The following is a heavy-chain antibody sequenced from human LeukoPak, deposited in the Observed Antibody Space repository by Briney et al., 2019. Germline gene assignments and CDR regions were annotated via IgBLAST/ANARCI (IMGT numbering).Heavy chain of an antibody. CDR3: ASSYCSGGSCDYYYYGMDV. J-gene: IGHJ6*02. V-gene: IGHV1-8*01. CDR2: MNPNSGNT. Sequence: ASVKVSCTASGYTFTSYDINWVRQATGQGLEWMGWMNPNSGNTGYAQKFQGRVTMTRNTSISTAYMELSSLRSEDTAVYYCASSYCSGGSCDYYYYGMDVWGQGTTVTVS. CDR1: GYTFTSYD. D-gene: IGHD2-15*01.